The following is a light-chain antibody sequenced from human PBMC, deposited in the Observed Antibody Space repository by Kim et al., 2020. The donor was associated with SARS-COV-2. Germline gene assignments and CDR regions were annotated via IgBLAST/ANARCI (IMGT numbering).Light chain of an antibody. Sequence: RATLNSKSSQTILYNSNHKNFLAWYQQNPGPPPKVLICWASTGQSGVPDRFSGSGSGTDYTLTISSLQAEDVAVYYFHQYYISPPSFGQGTKLEI. CDR3: HQYYISPPS. J-gene: IGKJ2*03. CDR2: WAS. CDR1: QTILYNSNHKNF. V-gene: IGKV4-1*01.